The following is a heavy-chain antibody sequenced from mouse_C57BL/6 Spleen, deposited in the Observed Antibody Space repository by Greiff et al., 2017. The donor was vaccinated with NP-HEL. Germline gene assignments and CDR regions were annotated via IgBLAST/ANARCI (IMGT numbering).Heavy chain of an antibody. D-gene: IGHD2-10*02. CDR2: IDPSDSYT. CDR1: GYTFTSYW. CDR3: AREYGNYEAWFAY. Sequence: QVQLQQPGAVLVRPGTSVKLSCKASGYTFTSYWMHWVKQRPGQGLEWIGVIDPSDSYTNYNQKFKGKATLTVDTSSSTAYMQLSSLTSEDSAVYYCAREYGNYEAWFAYWGQGTLVTVSA. V-gene: IGHV1-59*01. J-gene: IGHJ3*01.